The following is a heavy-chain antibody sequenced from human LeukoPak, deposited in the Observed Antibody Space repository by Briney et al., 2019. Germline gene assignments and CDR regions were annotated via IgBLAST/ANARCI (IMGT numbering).Heavy chain of an antibody. Sequence: SETLSLTCAVYGGSFSGYYWSWIRQPPGKGLEWIGEINHSGSTNYNPSLKSRVTISVDTSKNQFSLKLSSVTAADTAMYYCARGWGAARLYFDYWGQGTLVTVSS. V-gene: IGHV4-34*01. CDR1: GGSFSGYY. D-gene: IGHD6-6*01. J-gene: IGHJ4*02. CDR3: ARGWGAARLYFDY. CDR2: INHSGST.